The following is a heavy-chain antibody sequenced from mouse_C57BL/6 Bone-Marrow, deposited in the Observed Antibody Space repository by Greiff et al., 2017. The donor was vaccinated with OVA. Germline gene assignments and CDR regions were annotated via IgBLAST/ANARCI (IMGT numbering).Heavy chain of an antibody. CDR1: GYTFTSYW. CDR2: IDPSDSNT. CDR3: GSAVFAY. J-gene: IGHJ3*01. Sequence: VQLQQSGAELVKPGASVKLSCKASGYTFTSYWMQWVKQRPGQGLEWIGEIDPSDSNTNYNEKFKGKATLTVDTSSSTDFMQLSSLTSEDSAVYWGGSAVFAYWGRGTVVTVSA. V-gene: IGHV1-50*01.